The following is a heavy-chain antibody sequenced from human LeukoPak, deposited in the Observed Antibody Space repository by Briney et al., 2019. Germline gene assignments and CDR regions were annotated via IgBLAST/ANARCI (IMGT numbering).Heavy chain of an antibody. CDR3: ARHDRYESKTEWFDP. CDR2: INWNGGSI. V-gene: IGHV3-20*01. J-gene: IGHJ5*02. D-gene: IGHD3-22*01. CDR1: RFTFDDYG. Sequence: GGSLRLSGAASRFTFDDYGMSWVRQAPGKGLEWVSSINWNGGSISYADSVKGQFTISRDNSKNSLYLQMNSLRAEDTAFYHCARHDRYESKTEWFDPWGQGTLVTVSS.